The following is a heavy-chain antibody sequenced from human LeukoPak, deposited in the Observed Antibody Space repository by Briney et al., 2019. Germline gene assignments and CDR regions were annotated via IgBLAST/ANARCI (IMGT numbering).Heavy chain of an antibody. CDR3: ARVRAAAGTAHPLYYGMDV. CDR1: GGSISSYY. V-gene: IGHV4-59*01. J-gene: IGHJ6*02. CDR2: IYYSGST. D-gene: IGHD6-13*01. Sequence: SETLSLTCTVSGGSISSYYWSWIRQPPGKGLEWLGYIYYSGSTNYNPSLKSRVTISVDTSKNQFSLKLSSVTAADTAVYYCARVRAAAGTAHPLYYGMDVWGQGTTVTVSS.